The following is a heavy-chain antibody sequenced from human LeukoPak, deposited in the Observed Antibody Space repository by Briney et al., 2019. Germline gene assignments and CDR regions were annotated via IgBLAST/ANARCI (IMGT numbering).Heavy chain of an antibody. CDR2: IQYDGSKK. CDR1: TFTFNIYG. Sequence: GGSLRLSCASTFTFNIYGMHWVRQAPGKGLEWVAFIQYDGSKKYYADSVKGRFTISRENSRNTLSLQMNSLRTEDTAVYYCARDRTAYSYGTLFDYWGQGTLVTVSS. D-gene: IGHD5-12*01. CDR3: ARDRTAYSYGTLFDY. V-gene: IGHV3-30*02. J-gene: IGHJ4*02.